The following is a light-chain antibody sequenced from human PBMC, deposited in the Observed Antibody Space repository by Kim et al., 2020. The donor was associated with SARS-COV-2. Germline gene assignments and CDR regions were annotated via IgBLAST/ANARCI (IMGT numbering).Light chain of an antibody. V-gene: IGKV1-6*01. CDR3: LQDYSYPRT. Sequence: ASVGDRVTITCRASQDIRNDLGWYQHKSGQAPKVLIYGASTLQSGVPSRFSGSGSDTDFTLTISSLQPEDFATYYCLQDYSYPRTFGQGTKVDIK. J-gene: IGKJ1*01. CDR2: GAS. CDR1: QDIRND.